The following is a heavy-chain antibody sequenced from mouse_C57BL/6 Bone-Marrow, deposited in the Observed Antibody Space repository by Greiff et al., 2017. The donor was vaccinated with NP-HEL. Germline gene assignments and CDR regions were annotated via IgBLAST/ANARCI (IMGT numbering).Heavy chain of an antibody. Sequence: EVKLVESGGGLVQPGGSLKLSCAASGFTFSDYYMYLVRQTPGKRLEWVAYISNGGGSTYYPDTVKGRFTISRDNAKNTLYLQMSRLKSEDTAMYYCARLRYYGSWVYFDYWGQGTTLTVSS. CDR1: GFTFSDYY. V-gene: IGHV5-12*01. D-gene: IGHD1-1*01. CDR3: ARLRYYGSWVYFDY. CDR2: ISNGGGST. J-gene: IGHJ2*01.